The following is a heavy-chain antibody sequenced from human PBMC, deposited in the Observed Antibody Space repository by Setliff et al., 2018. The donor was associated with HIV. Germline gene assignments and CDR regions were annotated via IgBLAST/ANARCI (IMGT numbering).Heavy chain of an antibody. V-gene: IGHV3-30*02. CDR2: IRYDGSNK. D-gene: IGHD5-18*01. J-gene: IGHJ6*03. CDR3: AKDAAALPAINYYYYYIDF. Sequence: GESLKISCAPSEFTFSSYGMHWVRQAPGKGLEWVSFIRYDGSNKKYADSVKGRFTISRDNSKNTLYLQMNSLRHEDTAVYYCAKDAAALPAINYYYYYIDFWGKGTTVTVS. CDR1: EFTFSSYG.